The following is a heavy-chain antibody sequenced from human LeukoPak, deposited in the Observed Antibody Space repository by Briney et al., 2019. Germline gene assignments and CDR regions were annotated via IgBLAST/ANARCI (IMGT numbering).Heavy chain of an antibody. J-gene: IGHJ5*02. CDR1: GFTFDDYA. CDR2: ISWNSGSI. CDR3: AKALLPYGSGSMYNWFDP. Sequence: PGGSLRLSCAASGFTFDDYAMHWVRQAPGKGLEWVSGISWNSGSIGYADSVKGRFTISRDNAKNSLYLQMNSLRAEDTALYYCAKALLPYGSGSMYNWFDPWGQGTRVTVSS. D-gene: IGHD3-10*01. V-gene: IGHV3-9*01.